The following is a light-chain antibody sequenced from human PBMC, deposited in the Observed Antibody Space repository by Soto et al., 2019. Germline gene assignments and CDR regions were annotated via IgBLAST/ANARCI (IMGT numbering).Light chain of an antibody. V-gene: IGKV1-5*01. CDR2: DAS. CDR1: QSISSW. CDR3: QQYNSYART. Sequence: DIQMTQSPSTLSASVGDRVTITCRASQSISSWLAWYQQKPGKAPKLLIYDASSLESGDPSRFSGSGSRTEFTLTISSLQPDDFATYYCQQYNSYARTFGQGTKLEIK. J-gene: IGKJ2*01.